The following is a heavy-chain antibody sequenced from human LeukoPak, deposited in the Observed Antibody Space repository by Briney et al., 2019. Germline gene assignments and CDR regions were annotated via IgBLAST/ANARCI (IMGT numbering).Heavy chain of an antibody. D-gene: IGHD6-13*01. CDR2: INPNSGGT. J-gene: IGHJ4*02. V-gene: IGHV1-2*04. CDR3: AREYSSSWFDY. Sequence: GASVKVSCKTSGYTFTGHYMHWVRQAPGQGLEWMGCINPNSGGTNYAEKFQGWLTMTRDTSISTLYMEMSRLRSDDTAVYYCAREYSSSWFDYWGQGTLVTVSS. CDR1: GYTFTGHY.